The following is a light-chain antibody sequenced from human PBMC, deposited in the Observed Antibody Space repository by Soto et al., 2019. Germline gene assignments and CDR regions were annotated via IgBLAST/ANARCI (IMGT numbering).Light chain of an antibody. J-gene: IGKJ1*01. V-gene: IGKV1-5*01. CDR1: QTISVS. CDR2: DAS. Sequence: IQMTQSPSTLSASVGDIVTITCRASQTISVSLAWYQQKPGKAPNLLIYDASTLQGGVPSRFSGSGSGTEFTLTVTSLQPEDFATYFCQQYDKYSTLGHGTKVDIK. CDR3: QQYDKYST.